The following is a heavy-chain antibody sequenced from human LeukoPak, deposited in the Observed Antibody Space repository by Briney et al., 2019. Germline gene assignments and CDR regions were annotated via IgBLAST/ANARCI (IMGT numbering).Heavy chain of an antibody. CDR1: GYTFTSYA. V-gene: IGHV1-18*01. CDR2: IRAHNGDT. Sequence: GASVKVSCKASGYTFTSYAISWVRQAPGQGLEWMGWIRAHNGDTNHAQQLQGRVTMTTDTSTRTAYMELRSLRSEDTAVYYCARGELICTINTCYASALDSWGQGTLVTVSS. CDR3: ARGELICTINTCYASALDS. D-gene: IGHD2-2*01. J-gene: IGHJ4*02.